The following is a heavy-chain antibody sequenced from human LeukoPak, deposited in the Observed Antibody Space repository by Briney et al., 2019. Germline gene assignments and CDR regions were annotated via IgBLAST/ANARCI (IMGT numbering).Heavy chain of an antibody. Sequence: ASVKLSRKAAGYTFTSYGISWVRQAPGQGLEWMGWISAYNGNTNYAQKPQDRVTMTTDKSTNKAYTELRSLRSDATAVYYCPREFGSGSQCFDYWGQGTLVTVSS. CDR1: GYTFTSYG. J-gene: IGHJ4*02. V-gene: IGHV1-18*01. D-gene: IGHD3-10*01. CDR3: PREFGSGSQCFDY. CDR2: ISAYNGNT.